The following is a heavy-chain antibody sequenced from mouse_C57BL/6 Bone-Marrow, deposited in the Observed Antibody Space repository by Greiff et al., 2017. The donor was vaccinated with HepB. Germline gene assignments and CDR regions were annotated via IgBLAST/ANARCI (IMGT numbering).Heavy chain of an antibody. D-gene: IGHD2-5*01. CDR2: IYPRSGNT. CDR3: AGYSNYEGFAY. Sequence: VKLQESGAELARPGASVKLSCKASGYTFTSYGISWVKQRTGQGLEWIGEIYPRSGNTYYNEKFKGKATLTADKSSSTAYMELRSLTSEDSAVYFCAGYSNYEGFAYWGQGTLVTVSA. CDR1: GYTFTSYG. J-gene: IGHJ3*01. V-gene: IGHV1-81*01.